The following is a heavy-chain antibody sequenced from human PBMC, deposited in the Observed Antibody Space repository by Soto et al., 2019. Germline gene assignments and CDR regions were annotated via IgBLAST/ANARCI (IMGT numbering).Heavy chain of an antibody. D-gene: IGHD3-3*01. CDR2: MDPNSGST. V-gene: IGHV1-8*01. J-gene: IGHJ6*02. CDR3: AREGKFDFWRKDLDV. CDR1: GYTFTTYD. Sequence: AASVKVSCKASGYTFTTYDINWVRQAPGQGLEWLGWMDPNSGSTGYAQNFQGRITMTRNISRNTAHMELSSLQSEDTAVYYCAREGKFDFWRKDLDVWGQGTTVTVSS.